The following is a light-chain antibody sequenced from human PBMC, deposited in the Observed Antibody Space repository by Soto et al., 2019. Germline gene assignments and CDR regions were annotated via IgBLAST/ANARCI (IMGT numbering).Light chain of an antibody. CDR3: QQSFSTPRT. V-gene: IGKV1-39*01. CDR2: VAS. Sequence: DIQMTQSPSSLSASVGDRVTITCRASQAIRNDVGWYQQKPGKDPKRLIYVASRLESGVPSRFSASGSGTDFTLTIASLQPEDFATYFCQQSFSTPRTFGQGTRVEVK. CDR1: QAIRND. J-gene: IGKJ1*01.